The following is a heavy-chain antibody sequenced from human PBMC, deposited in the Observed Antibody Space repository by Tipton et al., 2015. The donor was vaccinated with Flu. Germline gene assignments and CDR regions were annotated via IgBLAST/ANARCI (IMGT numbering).Heavy chain of an antibody. D-gene: IGHD5-12*01. CDR3: ARDGGFSDYDYAFDL. J-gene: IGHJ3*01. Sequence: TLSLTCTVSGGSLTTYYWSWIRQSPGKGLEWIGYTYYTGNTNYNPSLKSRVTISVDTSKNDFSLKLRSVTAADTAVYYCARDGGFSDYDYAFDLWGQGTMVTVSS. V-gene: IGHV4-59*01. CDR1: GGSLTTYY. CDR2: TYYTGNT.